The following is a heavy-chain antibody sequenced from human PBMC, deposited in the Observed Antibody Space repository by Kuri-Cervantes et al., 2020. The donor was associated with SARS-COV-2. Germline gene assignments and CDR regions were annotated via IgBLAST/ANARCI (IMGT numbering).Heavy chain of an antibody. CDR1: GGSFSGYY. V-gene: IGHV4-34*01. Sequence: GSLRLSCAVYGGSFSGYYWSWIRQPPGKGLEWIGEINHSGSANYNPSLKSRVTISVDTSKNQFSLKLSSVTAADTAVYYCARGAYYDFWSGYTKPINDAFDIWGQGTMVTVSS. J-gene: IGHJ3*02. CDR2: INHSGSA. D-gene: IGHD3-3*01. CDR3: ARGAYYDFWSGYTKPINDAFDI.